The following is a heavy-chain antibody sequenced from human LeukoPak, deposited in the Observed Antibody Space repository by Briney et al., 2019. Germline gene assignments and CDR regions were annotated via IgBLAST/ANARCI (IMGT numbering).Heavy chain of an antibody. Sequence: GASVKVSCKASGYTFTGYYMHWVRQAPGQGLEWMGWINPNSGGTNYAQKFQGRVTMTRDTSISTAYMELSRLRSDDTAVYYCARDWFGEPYYYYYMDVWGKGTTVTISS. D-gene: IGHD3-10*01. V-gene: IGHV1-2*02. CDR1: GYTFTGYY. J-gene: IGHJ6*03. CDR2: INPNSGGT. CDR3: ARDWFGEPYYYYYMDV.